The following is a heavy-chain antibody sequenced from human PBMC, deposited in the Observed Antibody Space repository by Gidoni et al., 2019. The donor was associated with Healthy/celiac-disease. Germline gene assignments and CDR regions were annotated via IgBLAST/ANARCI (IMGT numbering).Heavy chain of an antibody. CDR3: AKDWDIAVAGSDY. Sequence: EVQLLESGGGLAQPGGSLRLSCAASGFTFSNYAMNWVRQAPGKGLEWVSCITGSGGGIYYADSVRGRFAISRDNSRGTVFLQMNSLRVEDTAIYYCAKDWDIAVAGSDYWGQGTLVTVSS. V-gene: IGHV3-23*01. J-gene: IGHJ4*02. D-gene: IGHD6-19*01. CDR2: ITGSGGGI. CDR1: GFTFSNYA.